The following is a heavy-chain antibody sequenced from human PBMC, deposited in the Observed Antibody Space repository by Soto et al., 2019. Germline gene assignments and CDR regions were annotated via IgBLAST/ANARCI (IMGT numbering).Heavy chain of an antibody. D-gene: IGHD3-10*01. J-gene: IGHJ4*02. Sequence: PRESLQISWKCSVYRFTSSWISWGRQMPGKGLEWMGRIDPSDSYTNYSPSFQGHVTMSADKSISTAYLQWSSLKASDTAMYYCTRGPRPISTGTGAYWGQGTQVTVS. CDR1: VYRFTSSW. V-gene: IGHV5-10-1*01. CDR3: TRGPRPISTGTGAY. CDR2: IDPSDSYT.